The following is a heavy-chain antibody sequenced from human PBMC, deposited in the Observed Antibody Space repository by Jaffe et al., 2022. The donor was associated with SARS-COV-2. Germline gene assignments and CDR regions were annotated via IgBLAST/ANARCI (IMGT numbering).Heavy chain of an antibody. CDR3: LSGLVETNNY. CDR1: GFTFSRYW. D-gene: IGHD1-26*01. J-gene: IGHJ4*02. V-gene: IGHV3-74*01. Sequence: EVQLVESGGGLVQPGGSLRLSCAMSGFTFSRYWMHWVRQVPGKGLVWVSRINSDGTTTNYADSVKGRFTISRDNARKTLYLQMSSLRAEDTAVYYCLSGLVETNNYWGQGILVTVSS. CDR2: INSDGTTT.